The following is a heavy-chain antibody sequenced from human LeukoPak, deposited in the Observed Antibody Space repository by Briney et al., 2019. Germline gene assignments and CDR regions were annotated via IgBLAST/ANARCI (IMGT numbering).Heavy chain of an antibody. CDR3: ARDRMAQGWFDP. D-gene: IGHD5-24*01. CDR1: GFTFSSYE. Sequence: GGSLRLSCAASGFTFSSYEMNWVRQAPGKGLEWVSYISSSGSTIYYADSVKGRFTISRDNPKNSLYLQMNSLRAEDTAVYYCARDRMAQGWFDPWGQGTLVTVSS. V-gene: IGHV3-48*03. J-gene: IGHJ5*02. CDR2: ISSSGSTI.